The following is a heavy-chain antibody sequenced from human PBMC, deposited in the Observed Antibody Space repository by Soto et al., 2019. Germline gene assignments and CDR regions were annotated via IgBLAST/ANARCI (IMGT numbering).Heavy chain of an antibody. CDR3: ARYPRLDY. Sequence: SETLSLTCTVSGGSISGYYWSWIRQPPGKRLEWIGYIYYTGSTNYNPSLRSRVTISIDTFKNQFSLKLSSVTAADTAVYYCARYPRLDYWGQGTLVTVSS. J-gene: IGHJ4*02. V-gene: IGHV4-59*08. CDR1: GGSISGYY. CDR2: IYYTGST.